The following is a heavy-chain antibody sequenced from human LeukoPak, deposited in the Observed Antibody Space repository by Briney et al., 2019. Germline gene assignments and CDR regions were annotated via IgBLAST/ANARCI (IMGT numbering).Heavy chain of an antibody. V-gene: IGHV5-51*01. CDR3: ARYLGITGELRGAFDI. D-gene: IGHD1-20*01. Sequence: GESLKISCKGSGYTFNTYWIGWVRQMPGKGLEWMGIIYPGDSDTRYSPSFQGQVTISADKSISTAYLQWSSLKASDTAMYYCARYLGITGELRGAFDIWGQGTMVTVSS. CDR2: IYPGDSDT. CDR1: GYTFNTYW. J-gene: IGHJ3*02.